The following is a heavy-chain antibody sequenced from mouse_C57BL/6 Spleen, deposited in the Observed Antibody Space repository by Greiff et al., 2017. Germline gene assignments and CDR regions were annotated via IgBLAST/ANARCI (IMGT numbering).Heavy chain of an antibody. CDR2: ISYDGSN. CDR3: ARVSSYWYFDV. D-gene: IGHD1-1*01. Sequence: DVHLVESGPGLVKPSQSLSLTCSVTGYSITSGYYWNWIRQFPGNKLEWMGYISYDGSNNYNPSLKNRISITRDTSKNQFFLKLNSVTTEDTATYYCARVSSYWYFDVWGTGTTVTVSS. J-gene: IGHJ1*03. V-gene: IGHV3-6*01. CDR1: GYSITSGYY.